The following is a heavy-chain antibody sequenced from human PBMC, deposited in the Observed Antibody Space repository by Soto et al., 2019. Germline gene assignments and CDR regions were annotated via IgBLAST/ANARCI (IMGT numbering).Heavy chain of an antibody. V-gene: IGHV1-18*01. Sequence: GPEVKKPGASVKVSCKASGYPCTVFGISWVRQAPGQGLEWMGWMSPYNGHTNYAQKLQGRVTMTPDTSTSTAYMALRSLRSDDTAVYYCARDPGGARGFDFWGQGTLVTVSS. CDR2: MSPYNGHT. CDR1: GYPCTVFG. J-gene: IGHJ5*01. CDR3: ARDPGGARGFDF. D-gene: IGHD3-10*01.